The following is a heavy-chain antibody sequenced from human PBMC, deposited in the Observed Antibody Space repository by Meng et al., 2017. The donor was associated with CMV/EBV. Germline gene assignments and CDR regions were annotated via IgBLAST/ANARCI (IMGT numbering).Heavy chain of an antibody. CDR1: GYTFTGYG. CDR3: ARGVPLGIIYSFDY. CDR2: ISVYNGHT. J-gene: IGHJ4*01. Sequence: QVQLVPSGAEVKKPGASVKVSCKASGYTFTGYGISWVRQAPGQGLEWMGWISVYNGHTNFAQNLQGRVTMTTDTSTSTAYVELRSLRSDDTAIYYCARGVPLGIIYSFDYWGQGTLVTVSS. V-gene: IGHV1-18*01. D-gene: IGHD2-21*01.